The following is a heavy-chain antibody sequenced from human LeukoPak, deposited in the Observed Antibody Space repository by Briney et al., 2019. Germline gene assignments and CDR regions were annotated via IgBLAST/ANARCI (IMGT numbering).Heavy chain of an antibody. CDR3: ARDPDY. CDR1: GGSLSDYY. Sequence: PSETLSLTCAIYGGSLSDYYWSWIRQPPGKGLEWIGEINRSGNTNYNPSLKSRVSISVDTPKNQFSLKLTSVTAADTAVYYCARDPDYWGQGTLVTVSS. CDR2: INRSGNT. V-gene: IGHV4-34*01. J-gene: IGHJ4*02.